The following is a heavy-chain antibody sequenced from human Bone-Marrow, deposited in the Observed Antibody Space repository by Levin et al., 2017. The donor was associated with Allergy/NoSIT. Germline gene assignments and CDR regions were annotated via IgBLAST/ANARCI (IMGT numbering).Heavy chain of an antibody. V-gene: IGHV3-48*03. Sequence: PGGSLRLSCAASGFTFSSYEMNWVRQAPGKGLEWVSYISSSGSTIYYADSVKGRFTISRDNAKNSLYLQMNSLRAEDTAVYYCASEDTAMVTFHYYYGMDVWGQGTTVTVSS. D-gene: IGHD5-18*01. J-gene: IGHJ6*02. CDR2: ISSSGSTI. CDR1: GFTFSSYE. CDR3: ASEDTAMVTFHYYYGMDV.